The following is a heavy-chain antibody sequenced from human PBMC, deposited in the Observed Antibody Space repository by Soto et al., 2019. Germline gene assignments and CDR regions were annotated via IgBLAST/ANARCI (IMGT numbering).Heavy chain of an antibody. CDR1: GGSISSSSYY. CDR3: QTRHCSGGSCYSGVGLNWYFDL. D-gene: IGHD2-15*01. CDR2: IYYSGST. V-gene: IGHV4-39*01. J-gene: IGHJ2*01. Sequence: QLQLQESGPGLVKPSETLSLTCTVSGGSISSSSYYWGWIRQPPGKGLEWIGSIYYSGSTYYNPSLKSRVTISVDTSKNQFSLKLSSVTAADTAVYYCQTRHCSGGSCYSGVGLNWYFDLWGRGTLVTVSS.